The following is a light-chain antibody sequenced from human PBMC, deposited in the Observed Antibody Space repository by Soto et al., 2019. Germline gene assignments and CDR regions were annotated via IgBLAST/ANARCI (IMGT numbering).Light chain of an antibody. CDR1: QSVSRNY. V-gene: IGKV3-20*01. Sequence: EIVLTQSPGTLSLSPGATATLSCRASQSVSRNYLAWFQQKPGQAPRLLIHGASSRAAGTPDRFSGSGSGTAFTLTISRLEPEDFAVYYCHHYGDSPIYTFGPGTKVDFK. CDR2: GAS. J-gene: IGKJ3*01. CDR3: HHYGDSPIYT.